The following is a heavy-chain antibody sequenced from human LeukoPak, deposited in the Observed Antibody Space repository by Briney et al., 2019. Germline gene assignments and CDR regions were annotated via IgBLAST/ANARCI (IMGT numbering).Heavy chain of an antibody. CDR1: GGSISSSSYY. Sequence: PSETLSPTCTVSGGSISSSSYYWGWIRQPPGKGLEWIGSIYYSGSTYYNPSLKSRVTISVDTSKNQFSLKLSSVTAADTAVYYCAWLESGYSSSWTYYYYYYYMDVWGKGTTVTVSS. CDR3: AWLESGYSSSWTYYYYYYYMDV. V-gene: IGHV4-39*07. CDR2: IYYSGST. J-gene: IGHJ6*03. D-gene: IGHD6-13*01.